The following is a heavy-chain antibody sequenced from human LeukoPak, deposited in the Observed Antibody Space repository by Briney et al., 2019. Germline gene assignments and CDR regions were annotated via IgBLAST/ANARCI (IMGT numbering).Heavy chain of an antibody. D-gene: IGHD5-24*01. Sequence: GGSLRLSCAASGFTFSSYSMNRVRQAPGKGLEWVSSISSSSSYIYYADSVKGRFTISRDNAKNSLYLQMNSLRAEDTAVYYCAREEIHPRRRMDVWGQGTTVTVSS. J-gene: IGHJ6*02. CDR2: ISSSSSYI. V-gene: IGHV3-21*01. CDR1: GFTFSSYS. CDR3: AREEIHPRRRMDV.